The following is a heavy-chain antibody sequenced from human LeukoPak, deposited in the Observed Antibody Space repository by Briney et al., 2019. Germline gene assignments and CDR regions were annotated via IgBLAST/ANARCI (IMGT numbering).Heavy chain of an antibody. CDR3: ARGALGSSSSKEDFDY. J-gene: IGHJ4*02. CDR2: MNPNSGNT. V-gene: IGHV1-8*01. Sequence: ASVKVSCKASGYTFTSYDINWVRQATGQGLEWMGWMNPNSGNTGYAQKFQGRVTMTRNTSISTAYMELSSLRSEDTAVYYCARGALGSSSSKEDFDYWGRGTLVTVSS. CDR1: GYTFTSYD. D-gene: IGHD6-6*01.